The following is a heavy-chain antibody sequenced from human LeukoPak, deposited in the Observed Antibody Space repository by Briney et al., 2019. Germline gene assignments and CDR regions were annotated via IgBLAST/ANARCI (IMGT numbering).Heavy chain of an antibody. J-gene: IGHJ6*03. CDR1: GFTFDDYG. Sequence: GGSLRLSCAASGFTFDDYGMSWVRQAPGKGLEWVSDINWNGGSTSYADSVKGRFTISRDNAKNSLYLQVNSLRAEDTALYYCARDHLLDWYYYYIDVWGKGTTVTVSS. D-gene: IGHD3/OR15-3a*01. CDR3: ARDHLLDWYYYYIDV. V-gene: IGHV3-20*04. CDR2: INWNGGST.